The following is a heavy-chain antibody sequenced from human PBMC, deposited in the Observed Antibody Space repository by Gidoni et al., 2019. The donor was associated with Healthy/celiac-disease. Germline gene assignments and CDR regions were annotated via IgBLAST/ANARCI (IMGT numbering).Heavy chain of an antibody. CDR3: AKDREDTHYGMDV. J-gene: IGHJ6*02. Sequence: EVQLVESGGVVVQPGGSLRLSCAASGFTFDDYTMHWVRQAPGKGLEWVSLISWDGGSTYYADSVKGRFTISRDNSKNSLYLQMNSLRTEDTALYYCAKDREDTHYGMDVWGQGTTVTVSS. D-gene: IGHD2-15*01. V-gene: IGHV3-43*01. CDR1: GFTFDDYT. CDR2: ISWDGGST.